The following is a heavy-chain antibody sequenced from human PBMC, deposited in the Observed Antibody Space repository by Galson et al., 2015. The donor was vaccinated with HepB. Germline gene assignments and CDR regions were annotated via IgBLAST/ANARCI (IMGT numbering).Heavy chain of an antibody. CDR2: INPSGGRT. D-gene: IGHD2/OR15-2a*01. CDR3: ARDVSEGSQQYPVIVPIASDY. J-gene: IGHJ4*02. Sequence: SVKVSCKASGYTFTTYYIHWVRQAPGQGFEWMGIINPSGGRTTYAQKFQGRLSMTTDTSTNTIYMELSSLRSEDTAIYFCARDVSEGSQQYPVIVPIASDYWGQGTLVTVSS. V-gene: IGHV1-46*01. CDR1: GYTFTTYY.